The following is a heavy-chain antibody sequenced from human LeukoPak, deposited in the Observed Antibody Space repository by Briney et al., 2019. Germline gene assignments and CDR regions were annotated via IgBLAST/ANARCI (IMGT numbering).Heavy chain of an antibody. CDR2: INTNTGNP. Sequence: GASVKVSCKASGYTFTSYAMNWVRQAPGQGLEWMGWINTNTGNPTYAQGFTGRFVFSLDTSVSTAYLQISSLKAEDTAVYYCARVMGLYYDILTGYYNPDHRRTEYYYYYYMDVWGKGTTVTVSS. CDR1: GYTFTSYA. CDR3: ARVMGLYYDILTGYYNPDHRRTEYYYYYYMDV. D-gene: IGHD3-9*01. V-gene: IGHV7-4-1*02. J-gene: IGHJ6*03.